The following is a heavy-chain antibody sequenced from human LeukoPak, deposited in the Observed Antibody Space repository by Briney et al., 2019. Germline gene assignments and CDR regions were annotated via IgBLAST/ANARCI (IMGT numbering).Heavy chain of an antibody. J-gene: IGHJ4*02. CDR1: GFTFSSYG. CDR3: ARDGEVVAVAGSFDY. Sequence: GGSLRLSCAASGFTFSSYGMHWVRQAPGKGLEWVAVISYDGSNKYYADSVKGRFTISRDNSKNTLYLQMNSLRAEDTAVYYCARDGEVVAVAGSFDYWGQGTLVTVSS. CDR2: ISYDGSNK. V-gene: IGHV3-30*03. D-gene: IGHD6-19*01.